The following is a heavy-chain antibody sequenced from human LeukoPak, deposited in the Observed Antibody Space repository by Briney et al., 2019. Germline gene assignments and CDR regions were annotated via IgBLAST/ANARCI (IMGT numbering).Heavy chain of an antibody. CDR2: INPNSGGT. D-gene: IGHD3-16*01. J-gene: IGHJ5*02. V-gene: IGHV1-2*02. CDR3: ARGVMITFGGEYNWFDP. Sequence: ASVNVSCKASGYTFTGYYMHWVRQAPGQGGEWMGWINPNSGGTNYAQKFQGRVTMTRDTSISTAYMELSRLRSDDTAVYYCARGVMITFGGEYNWFDPWGQGTLVTVSS. CDR1: GYTFTGYY.